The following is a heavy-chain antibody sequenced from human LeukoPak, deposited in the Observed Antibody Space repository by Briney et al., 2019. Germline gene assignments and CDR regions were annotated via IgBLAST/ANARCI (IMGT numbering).Heavy chain of an antibody. V-gene: IGHV1-46*01. CDR2: INPSGGTT. Sequence: ASVKVSCKTSGYTFTRYHIHWVRQAPGQGLEWMGVINPSGGTTTYAQNFQGRVTMTRDTSTITVYMELSSLRSDDTAVYYCAREAIFGVVREYYFDYWGREHWSPSPQ. CDR3: AREAIFGVVREYYFDY. J-gene: IGHJ4*02. CDR1: GYTFTRYH. D-gene: IGHD3-3*01.